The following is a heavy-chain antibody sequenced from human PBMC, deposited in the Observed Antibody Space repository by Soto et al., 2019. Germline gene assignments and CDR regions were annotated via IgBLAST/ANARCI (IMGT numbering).Heavy chain of an antibody. V-gene: IGHV3-9*01. CDR2: INWNGNRI. J-gene: IGHJ3*01. CDR3: VKDISTYADSGSLDV. CDR1: GFTFDDYA. D-gene: IGHD4-17*01. Sequence: EVQLVESGGTLVQPGRSLRLSCAASGFTFDDYAMHWVRQVPGKGLEWVSDINWNGNRINYADSVKGRFTISRDNANNSLHLQMNSLRTEDTAIYYCVKDISTYADSGSLDVWGQGTMVTVSS.